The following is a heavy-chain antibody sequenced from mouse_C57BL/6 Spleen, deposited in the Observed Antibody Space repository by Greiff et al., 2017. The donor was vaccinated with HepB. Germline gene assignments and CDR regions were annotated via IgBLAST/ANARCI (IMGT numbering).Heavy chain of an antibody. CDR1: GFSFNTYA. CDR3: VSSGYDYDLAWFAY. Sequence: GGGLVQPKGSLTLSCAASGFSFNTYAMNWVRQAPGKGLEWVARIRSKSNNYATYYADSVKDRFTISRDDSESMLYLQMNNLKTEDTAMYYCVSSGYDYDLAWFAYWGQGTLVTVSA. J-gene: IGHJ3*01. D-gene: IGHD2-4*01. CDR2: IRSKSNNYAT. V-gene: IGHV10-1*01.